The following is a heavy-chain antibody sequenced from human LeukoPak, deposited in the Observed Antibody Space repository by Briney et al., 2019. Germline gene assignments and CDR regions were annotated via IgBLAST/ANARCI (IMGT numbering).Heavy chain of an antibody. CDR3: AKGDVDSPMNFYH. Sequence: PGGSLRLSCAASGFMFDDYTMHWVRHAPGKGLAWVSLINWDGGSTYYAGSVKGRFTISRDSSKNSLYLQMNSLRTEDTALYYCAKGDVDSPMNFYHWGQGTLVTVSS. CDR1: GFMFDDYT. D-gene: IGHD5-18*01. CDR2: INWDGGST. J-gene: IGHJ4*02. V-gene: IGHV3-43*01.